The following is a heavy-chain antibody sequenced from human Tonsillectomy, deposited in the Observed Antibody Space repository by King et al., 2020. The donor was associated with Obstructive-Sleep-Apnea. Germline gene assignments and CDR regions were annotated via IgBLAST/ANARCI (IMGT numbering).Heavy chain of an antibody. CDR1: GGSISSYY. V-gene: IGHV4-4*07. CDR3: ARDSSGWYDYDY. D-gene: IGHD6-19*01. Sequence: QLQESGPGLVKPSETLSLTCTVSGGSISSYYWSWLRPPPGKGLEWIGYIHTSGNTNYNPSLKSRVTMSVDTSKSHFSLKLSSVTAADTAVYYCARDSSGWYDYDYWGQGTLVTVSS. J-gene: IGHJ4*02. CDR2: IHTSGNT.